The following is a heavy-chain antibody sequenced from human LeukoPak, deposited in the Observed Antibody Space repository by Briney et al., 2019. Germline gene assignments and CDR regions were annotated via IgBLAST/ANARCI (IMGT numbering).Heavy chain of an antibody. CDR2: IYYSGST. CDR1: GGSISSGGYY. D-gene: IGHD3-22*01. Sequence: SQTLSLTCTVSGGSISSGGYYWSWIRQHPGKGLEWIGYIYYSGSTYYNPSLKSRMTISVDTSENQFSLKLSSVTAADTAVYYCAGEYYYDSSGYYHFDYWGQGTLVTVSS. J-gene: IGHJ4*02. CDR3: AGEYYYDSSGYYHFDY. V-gene: IGHV4-30-4*08.